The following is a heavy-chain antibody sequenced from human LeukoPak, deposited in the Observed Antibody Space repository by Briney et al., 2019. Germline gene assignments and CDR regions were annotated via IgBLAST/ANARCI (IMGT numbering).Heavy chain of an antibody. J-gene: IGHJ4*02. CDR3: ARTCIMITFGGVIVTTPPDY. CDR1: GGSISSSSYY. CDR2: IYYSGST. V-gene: IGHV4-39*01. Sequence: PSETLSLTCTVSGGSISSSSYYWGWIRQPPGKGLEWIGSIYYSGSTYYNPSLKSRVTISVDTSKNQFSLKLSSVTAADTAVYYCARTCIMITFGGVIVTTPPDYWGQGTLVTVSS. D-gene: IGHD3-16*02.